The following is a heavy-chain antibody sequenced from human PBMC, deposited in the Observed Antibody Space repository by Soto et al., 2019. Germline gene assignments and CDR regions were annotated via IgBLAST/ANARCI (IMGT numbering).Heavy chain of an antibody. J-gene: IGHJ3*01. V-gene: IGHV1-2*02. CDR1: GYMFTGFF. Sequence: QVQLVQSGAAVKKPGASVKVSCKAYGYMFTGFFIHWVRQAPGQGLEWLGWINPNGGVTTYAQRFRGRVTLTRDTSLNTASLDLSSLTSDDTAVFNCARGHYFDNTCQPGGAVDVWGQGTLVSVSS. D-gene: IGHD3-22*01. CDR3: ARGHYFDNTCQPGGAVDV. CDR2: INPNGGVT.